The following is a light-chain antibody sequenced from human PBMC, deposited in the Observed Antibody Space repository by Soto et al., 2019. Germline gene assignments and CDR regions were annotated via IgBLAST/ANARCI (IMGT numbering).Light chain of an antibody. Sequence: QTVVTQEPSLTVSPGGTVTLTCASSTGAVTSGYYPNWFQQKPGQAPRALIYSTSKKHSWTPARFSGSLLGGKAALTLSGVRPGDGAKYYSLLSYGAAHVVFGGGTKLPVL. CDR1: TGAVTSGYY. J-gene: IGLJ2*01. V-gene: IGLV7-43*01. CDR2: STS. CDR3: LLSYGAAHVV.